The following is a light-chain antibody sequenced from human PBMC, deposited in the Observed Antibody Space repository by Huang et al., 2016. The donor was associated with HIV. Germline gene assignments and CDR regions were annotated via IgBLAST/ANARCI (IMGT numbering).Light chain of an antibody. J-gene: IGKJ1*01. CDR1: QTVNSN. V-gene: IGKV3-15*01. Sequence: EIVMTQSPATLSVSPGERATLSCRASQTVNSNLAWYQHKPGQAPRLLIYGASTMATGVPARCSGSGSGTKFTLTISSVQSEDFAVYYCKQYNNWLAFGQGTKVEIK. CDR3: KQYNNWLA. CDR2: GAS.